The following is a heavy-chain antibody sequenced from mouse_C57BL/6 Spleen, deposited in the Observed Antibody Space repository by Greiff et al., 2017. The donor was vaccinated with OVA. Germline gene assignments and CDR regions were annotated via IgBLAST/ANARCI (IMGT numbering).Heavy chain of an antibody. D-gene: IGHD1-1*01. V-gene: IGHV1-53*01. J-gene: IGHJ2*01. CDR1: GYTFTSYW. CDR3: ARYDYGSSYYFDY. Sequence: QVQLQQPGTELVKPGASVKLSCKASGYTFTSYWMHWVKQRPGQGLEWIGNINPSNGGTNYNEKFKSKATLTVDKSSSTAYMQLSSLTTEDSAVYYCARYDYGSSYYFDYWGQGTTLTVSS. CDR2: INPSNGGT.